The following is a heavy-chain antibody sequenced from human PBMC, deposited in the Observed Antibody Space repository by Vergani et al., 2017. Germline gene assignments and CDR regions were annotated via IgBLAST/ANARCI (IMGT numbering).Heavy chain of an antibody. CDR3: ARGHYGGNPFDY. Sequence: QVQLVQSGDEVKKPGTSVKVSCKASGGTFSSYTISWVRQAPGQGLEWMGRIIPILGIANYAQKFQGRVTITADKSTSTAYMELSSLRSEDTAVYYCARGHYGGNPFDYWGQGTLVTVSS. D-gene: IGHD4-23*01. CDR1: GGTFSSYT. J-gene: IGHJ4*02. CDR2: IIPILGIA. V-gene: IGHV1-69*02.